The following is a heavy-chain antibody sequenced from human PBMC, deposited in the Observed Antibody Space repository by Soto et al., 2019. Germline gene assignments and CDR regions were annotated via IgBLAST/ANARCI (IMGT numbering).Heavy chain of an antibody. CDR3: ARARLPATAPFDY. J-gene: IGHJ4*02. CDR1: GGSISSYY. CDR2: IYYSGST. Sequence: QVQLQESGPRLVKPSETLSLTCIVSGGSISSYYWSWIRQPPGKGLEWIGYIYYSGSTNYNPSLKGRVPXSXDXXKDPVSPKPSSWTAADTAVYYRARARLPATAPFDYWGQGTLVTVSS. V-gene: IGHV4-59*01. D-gene: IGHD2-2*01.